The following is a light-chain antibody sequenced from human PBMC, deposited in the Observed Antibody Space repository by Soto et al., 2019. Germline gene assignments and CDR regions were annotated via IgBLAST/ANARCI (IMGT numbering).Light chain of an antibody. CDR2: AAS. J-gene: IGKJ1*01. Sequence: DIQMTQSPSSLSASVGDRVTMTCRTSQSISSHLNWYQQKPGKAPKLLICAASSLQSGVPSRFSGSGSGTDFSLTINSLQPEDFATYYCQQSYSMPWTFGQGTKVDIK. V-gene: IGKV1-39*01. CDR1: QSISSH. CDR3: QQSYSMPWT.